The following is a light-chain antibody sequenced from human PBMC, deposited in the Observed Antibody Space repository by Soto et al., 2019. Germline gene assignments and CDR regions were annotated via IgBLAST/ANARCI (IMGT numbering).Light chain of an antibody. CDR3: QQYYSYPWT. J-gene: IGKJ1*01. Sequence: AIRMTQSPSSLSASTGDRVTITCRASQGIRSYLAWYQQKPGKAPKLLIYAASTLQSGVPSRFSGSGSGTEFTLTISRLQSEDFATYYCQQYYSYPWTFGQGTKVEIK. CDR2: AAS. V-gene: IGKV1-8*01. CDR1: QGIRSY.